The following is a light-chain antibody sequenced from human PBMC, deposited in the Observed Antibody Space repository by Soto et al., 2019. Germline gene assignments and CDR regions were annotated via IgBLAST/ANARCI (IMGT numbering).Light chain of an antibody. Sequence: QSALTQPASVSGSPGQSITISCTGTTSDVGTYDSVSWYQQHPGKAPKLLISDVSDRPSGFSNRFSGSKSGNTASLTISGLQPEDEADYYCSSYTSINTLVFGGGTKLTVL. J-gene: IGLJ2*01. CDR3: SSYTSINTLV. V-gene: IGLV2-14*03. CDR2: DVS. CDR1: TSDVGTYDS.